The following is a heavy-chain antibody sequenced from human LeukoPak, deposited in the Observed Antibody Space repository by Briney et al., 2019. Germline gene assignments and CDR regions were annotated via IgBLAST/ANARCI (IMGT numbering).Heavy chain of an antibody. V-gene: IGHV4-59*01. CDR3: ARLSKNGDHFDY. CDR1: GGSISSYY. J-gene: IGHJ4*02. D-gene: IGHD4-17*01. Sequence: SSETLSLTCTVSGGSISSYYWSWIRQPPGKGLEWIGYIYYSGSTNYNPSLKSRVTIPVDTSKNQFSLKLSSVTAADTAVYYCARLSKNGDHFDYWGQGTLVTVSS. CDR2: IYYSGST.